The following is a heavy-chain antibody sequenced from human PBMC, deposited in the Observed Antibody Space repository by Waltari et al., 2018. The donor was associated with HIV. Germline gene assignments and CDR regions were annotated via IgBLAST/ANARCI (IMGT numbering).Heavy chain of an antibody. CDR3: ARVPLAVAGTSYYYYGMDV. CDR2: ISSSSSTI. Sequence: EVQLVESGGGLVQPGGSLRLSCAASGFTFSSYSMNWVRQAPGKGLEWVSYISSSSSTIYYADSVKGRFTISRDNAKNSLYLQMNSLRAEDTAVYYCARVPLAVAGTSYYYYGMDVWGQGTTVTVSS. V-gene: IGHV3-48*01. J-gene: IGHJ6*02. CDR1: GFTFSSYS. D-gene: IGHD6-19*01.